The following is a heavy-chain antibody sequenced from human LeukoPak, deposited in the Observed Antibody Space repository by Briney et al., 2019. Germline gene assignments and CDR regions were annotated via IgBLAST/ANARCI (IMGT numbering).Heavy chain of an antibody. CDR1: GYTFTGYY. J-gene: IGHJ3*02. D-gene: IGHD3-22*01. V-gene: IGHV1-2*04. CDR2: INPNSGGT. CDR3: ASPPTLWDYDSSVFDI. Sequence: ASVKVSCKASGYTFTGYYMHWVRQAPGQGLEWMGWINPNSGGTNYAQKFQGWVTMTRDTSISTAYMELSRLRSDDTAVYYCASPPTLWDYDSSVFDIWGQGTMVTVSS.